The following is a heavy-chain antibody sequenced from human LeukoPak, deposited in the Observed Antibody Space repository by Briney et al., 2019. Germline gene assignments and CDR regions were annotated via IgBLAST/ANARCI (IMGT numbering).Heavy chain of an antibody. J-gene: IGHJ5*02. CDR2: SSTTGNT. D-gene: IGHD2-15*01. CDR1: GCSISSYY. CDR3: VREICYGSGRNCFDP. Sequence: PAATLSLSCTVAGCSISSYYWSWIRQPAGKGLEWIGRSSTTGNTNYNPSFKSRVTMSVDTSKNQFSLRLTSVTAADTAVYYCVREICYGSGRNCFDPWGQGTLVTVSS. V-gene: IGHV4-4*07.